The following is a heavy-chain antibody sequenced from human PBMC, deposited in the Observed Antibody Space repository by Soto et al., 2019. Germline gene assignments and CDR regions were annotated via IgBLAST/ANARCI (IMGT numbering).Heavy chain of an antibody. V-gene: IGHV1-69*12. J-gene: IGHJ2*01. CDR3: AGSSQLLAWYFDL. D-gene: IGHD2-2*01. CDR1: GCTFSSYA. Sequence: QVQLVQSGDEVKKPGSSVKVSCKASGCTFSSYAISWVRQAPGQGLEWMGGIMHNFGTANYAQKFQGRATFTADEYTSTGSMELSNLRSEITAVYYCAGSSQLLAWYFDLWGRGTLV. CDR2: IMHNFGTA.